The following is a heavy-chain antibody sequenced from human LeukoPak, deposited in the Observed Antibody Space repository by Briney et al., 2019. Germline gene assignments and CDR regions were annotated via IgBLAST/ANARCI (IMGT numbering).Heavy chain of an antibody. J-gene: IGHJ4*02. CDR3: ARSAVADTLSAYYFEY. CDR1: GYTLITND. V-gene: IGHV1-18*04. Sequence: GASVKGSCKASGYTLITNDISWVRQAPGQGLEWMGWISAYNGNTNYAQKLQGRVTMTTDTSTNTAYMELRSLRSDDTAVYYCARSAVADTLSAYYFEYWGQGTLVTVSS. CDR2: ISAYNGNT. D-gene: IGHD6-19*01.